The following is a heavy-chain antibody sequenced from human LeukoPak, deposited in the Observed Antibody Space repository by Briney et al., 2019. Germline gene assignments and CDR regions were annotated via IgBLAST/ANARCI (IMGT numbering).Heavy chain of an antibody. J-gene: IGHJ4*02. CDR1: GYTFINNW. CDR3: ARAMVQYNWKYGGWYFDY. V-gene: IGHV1-2*02. Sequence: GASVKVSCKASGYTFINNWMHWVRQAPGQGLEWMGWINPNSGGTNYAQKFQGRVTMTRDTSMSTAYMELSRLRSDDTAVYYCARAMVQYNWKYGGWYFDYWGQGTLVTVSS. CDR2: INPNSGGT. D-gene: IGHD1-7*01.